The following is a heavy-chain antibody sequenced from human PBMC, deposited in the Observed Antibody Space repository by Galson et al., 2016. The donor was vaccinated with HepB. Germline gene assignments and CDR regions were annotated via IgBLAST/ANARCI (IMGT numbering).Heavy chain of an antibody. J-gene: IGHJ3*01. CDR2: IHYSGNT. D-gene: IGHD6-19*01. CDR3: ARNIQDILVAGGDAFDV. Sequence: SETLSLTCTVSGASVSTSDHYWGWIRQPPGMSLEWIGSIHYSGNTFYNPSLRSRVAMSIDISRKEFSLRLDSVTAADTAVYYCARNIQDILVAGGDAFDVWGQGSLVTVAS. V-gene: IGHV4-39*07. CDR1: GASVSTSDHY.